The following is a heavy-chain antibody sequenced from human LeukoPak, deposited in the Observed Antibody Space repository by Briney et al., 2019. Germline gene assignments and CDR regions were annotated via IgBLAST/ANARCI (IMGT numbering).Heavy chain of an antibody. V-gene: IGHV1-2*02. CDR1: GYTFTGYY. D-gene: IGHD4-17*01. CDR3: ARSIDATVTTGYYYYGMDV. Sequence: GASVKVSCKASGYTFTGYYMHWVRQAPGQGRECMGWINPNSGGTNYAQKFQGRVTMTRATSISTAYMELSRLNSDDTAVYYCARSIDATVTTGYYYYGMDVWGQGTTVTVSS. J-gene: IGHJ6*02. CDR2: INPNSGGT.